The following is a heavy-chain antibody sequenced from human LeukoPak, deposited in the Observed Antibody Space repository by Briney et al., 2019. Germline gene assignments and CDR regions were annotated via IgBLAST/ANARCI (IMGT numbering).Heavy chain of an antibody. CDR3: ARNNGGREVVGDWFDP. CDR1: GFTFSSYA. Sequence: GGSLRLSCAASGFTFSSYAMHWVRQAPGKGLEWVAVISYDGSNKYYADSVKGRFTISRDNSKNTLYLQMNSLRAEDTAVYYCARNNGGREVVGDWFDPWGQGTLVTVSS. CDR2: ISYDGSNK. D-gene: IGHD1-26*01. J-gene: IGHJ5*02. V-gene: IGHV3-30-3*01.